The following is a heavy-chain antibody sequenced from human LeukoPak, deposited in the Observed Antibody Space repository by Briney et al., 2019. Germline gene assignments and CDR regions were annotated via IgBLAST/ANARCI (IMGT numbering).Heavy chain of an antibody. CDR1: GFTFSSYA. CDR3: AKDDYGDYITYYYYYGMDV. J-gene: IGHJ6*02. D-gene: IGHD4-17*01. CDR2: ISGSGGST. Sequence: PGGSLRLSCAASGFTFSSYAMSWVRQAPGKGLEWVSAISGSGGSTYYADSVKGRFTISRDNSKNTLYLQMNSLRAEDTAVYYCAKDDYGDYITYYYYYGMDVWGQGTTVTVSS. V-gene: IGHV3-23*01.